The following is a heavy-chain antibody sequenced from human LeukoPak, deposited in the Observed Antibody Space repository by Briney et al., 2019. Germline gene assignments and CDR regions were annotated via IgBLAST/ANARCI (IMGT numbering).Heavy chain of an antibody. J-gene: IGHJ4*02. D-gene: IGHD6-13*01. CDR1: GGTFSSYA. CDR2: IIPILGIA. CDR3: ARGGIDQQHYFGY. V-gene: IGHV1-69*04. Sequence: SVKVSCKAAGGTFSSYAISWVRQAPGQGLEWMGRIIPILGIANYAQKFQGRVTITADKSTSTAYMELSSLRSEDTAVYYCARGGIDQQHYFGYWGQGTLVTVSS.